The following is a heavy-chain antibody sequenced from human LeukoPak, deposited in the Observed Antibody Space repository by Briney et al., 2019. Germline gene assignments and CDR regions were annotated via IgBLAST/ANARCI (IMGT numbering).Heavy chain of an antibody. CDR3: ARVIPDYYDSSGYPLFFDY. CDR1: GYTFSNYG. V-gene: IGHV1-18*01. Sequence: ASVKVSCKASGYTFSNYGISWVRQASGQGLEWLGWISAYNGNTHYAQKLQGRVTLNTDTSTSTAYMEVRSLRSDDTAVYFCARVIPDYYDSSGYPLFFDYWGQGTLVTVSS. J-gene: IGHJ4*02. CDR2: ISAYNGNT. D-gene: IGHD3-22*01.